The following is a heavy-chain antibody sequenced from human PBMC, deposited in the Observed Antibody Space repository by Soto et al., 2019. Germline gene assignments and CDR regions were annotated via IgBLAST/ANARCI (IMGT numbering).Heavy chain of an antibody. J-gene: IGHJ6*02. CDR1: GYTFTSYG. CDR2: ISAYNGNT. Sequence: GASVKVSCKASGYTFTSYGISWVRQAPGQGLEWMGWISAYNGNTNYAQKLQGRVTMTRNTSISTAYMELSSLRSEDTAVYYCARSSSSYYYYGMDVWGQGTTVTVSS. V-gene: IGHV1-18*04. CDR3: ARSSSSYYYYGMDV. D-gene: IGHD6-6*01.